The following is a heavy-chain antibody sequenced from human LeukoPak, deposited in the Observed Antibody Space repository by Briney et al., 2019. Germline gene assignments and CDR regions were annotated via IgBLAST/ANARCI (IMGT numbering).Heavy chain of an antibody. D-gene: IGHD2-8*02. CDR3: ARASYWAHPIQH. J-gene: IGHJ1*01. CDR2: IYTSGST. V-gene: IGHV4-4*07. Sequence: SETPSLTCTASGGSISSYYWSWIRQPAGKGLEWIGRIYTSGSTNYNPSLKSRVTMSVDTSKNQFSLKLSSVTAADTAVYYCARASYWAHPIQHWGQGTLVTVSS. CDR1: GGSISSYY.